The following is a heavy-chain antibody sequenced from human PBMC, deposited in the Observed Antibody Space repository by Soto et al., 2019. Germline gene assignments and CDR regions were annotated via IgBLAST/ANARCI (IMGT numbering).Heavy chain of an antibody. Sequence: QVQGVQSGAEVKKPGSSVKISCKASGRIFSSFPTSWVRQVPGQGLEWMGGVISASGSVTYAPKFQGRVTMTAVNSAGIGYMELTSMTSEDTDIYYCARVGSRDAYNYVLDQWGPGTMVTVSS. CDR1: GRIFSSFP. CDR2: VISASGSV. J-gene: IGHJ1*01. CDR3: ARVGSRDAYNYVLDQ. V-gene: IGHV1-69*06. D-gene: IGHD5-18*01.